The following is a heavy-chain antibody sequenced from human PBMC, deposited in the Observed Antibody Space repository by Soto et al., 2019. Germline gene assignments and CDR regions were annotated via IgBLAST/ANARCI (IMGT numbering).Heavy chain of an antibody. CDR2: IYSGGST. CDR1: GFTVSSNY. Sequence: GGSLRLSCAASGFTVSSNYMSWVRQAPGKGLEWVSVIYSGGSTYYADSVKGRFTISRDNSKNTLYLQMNSLRAEDTAVYYCARGGMVGITGTDMGAGAFDIWGQGTMVTVSS. V-gene: IGHV3-66*01. J-gene: IGHJ3*02. D-gene: IGHD1-7*01. CDR3: ARGGMVGITGTDMGAGAFDI.